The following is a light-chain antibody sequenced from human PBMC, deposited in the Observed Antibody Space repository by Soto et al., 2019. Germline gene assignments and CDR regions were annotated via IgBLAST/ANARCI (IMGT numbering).Light chain of an antibody. CDR3: QQYVNALT. CDR2: DAS. V-gene: IGKV1-33*01. CDR1: QDISNH. J-gene: IGKJ4*01. Sequence: DIQMTQSPSSLSASAGDRVTITRQASQDISNHLNWYQQKAGKAPKLLINDASNLEAGVPSRFSGSRARTDFTLTISSLQPEDISTYYCQQYVNALTFGGGTKVEIK.